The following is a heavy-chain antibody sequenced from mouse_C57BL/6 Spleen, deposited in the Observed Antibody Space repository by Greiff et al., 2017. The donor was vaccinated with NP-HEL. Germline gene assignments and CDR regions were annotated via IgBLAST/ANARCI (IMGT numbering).Heavy chain of an antibody. CDR3: ARWVPWGYWYFDV. Sequence: QVQLQQPGAELVRPGSSVKLSCKASGYTFTSYWMDWVKQRPGQGLEWIGNIYPSDSETHYNQKFKDKATLSVDKSSSTAYMQLSSLTSEDSAVYYCARWVPWGYWYFDVWGTGTTVTVSS. J-gene: IGHJ1*03. CDR1: GYTFTSYW. CDR2: IYPSDSET. V-gene: IGHV1-61*01.